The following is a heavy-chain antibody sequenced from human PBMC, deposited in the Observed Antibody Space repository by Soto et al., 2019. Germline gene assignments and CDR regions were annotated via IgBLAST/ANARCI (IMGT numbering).Heavy chain of an antibody. CDR3: AKGASTVYYYYYMDV. D-gene: IGHD2-2*01. CDR2: IRTSNTNT. J-gene: IGHJ6*03. CDR1: GYTFTSYG. V-gene: IGHV1-18*01. Sequence: GASVKVSCKASGYTFTSYGISWVRQAPGQGLEWMGWIRTSNTNTNYAKNLQGRVTMTTEKSTSTAYMELRSLRAEDTAVYYCAKGASTVYYYYYMDVWGKGTTVTVSS.